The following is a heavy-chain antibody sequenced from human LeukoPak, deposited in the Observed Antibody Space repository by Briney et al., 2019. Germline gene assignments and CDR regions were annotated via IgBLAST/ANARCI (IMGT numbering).Heavy chain of an antibody. CDR3: ARDSSHYYYDNSGFLS. CDR1: GFTFSSYS. CDR2: ISSSSSYI. D-gene: IGHD3-22*01. V-gene: IGHV3-21*01. Sequence: GGSLRLSCAASGFTFSSYSMNWVRQGPGKGLEWVSFISSSSSYIYYADSVKGRFTISRDNAKKSMYLQMNSLRAEDTAVYYCARDSSHYYYDNSGFLSGGQGTLVTVSS. J-gene: IGHJ4*02.